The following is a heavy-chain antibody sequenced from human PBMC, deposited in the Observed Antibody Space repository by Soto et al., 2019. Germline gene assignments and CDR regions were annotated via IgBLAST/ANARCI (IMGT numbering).Heavy chain of an antibody. D-gene: IGHD4-17*01. J-gene: IGHJ6*02. Sequence: PSETLSLTCTVSGDSVNSGGYYWSWIRHHPGKGLEWIGYIYYSGTTYYNPSLESRVTISLDTSENQFSLKLNSVTAADTAVYYCARVRNDYGADYYYYGMDVWGQGTTVTVSS. CDR2: IYYSGTT. CDR3: ARVRNDYGADYYYYGMDV. CDR1: GDSVNSGGYY. V-gene: IGHV4-31*03.